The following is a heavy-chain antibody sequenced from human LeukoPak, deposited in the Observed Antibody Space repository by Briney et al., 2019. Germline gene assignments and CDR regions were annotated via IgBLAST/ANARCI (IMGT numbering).Heavy chain of an antibody. D-gene: IGHD5-18*01. V-gene: IGHV1-18*01. CDR3: AGDLSRGYSYGYNASDI. CDR1: GYNFNSYG. Sequence: ASVKVSCKASGYNFNSYGIGWVRQAPRQGLEWMGWITAGNGNTNYAQKVQGRVTMTTDTSTSTACMELRSLRSDDTAVYFCAGDLSRGYSYGYNASDIWGQGTIVTVSS. J-gene: IGHJ3*02. CDR2: ITAGNGNT.